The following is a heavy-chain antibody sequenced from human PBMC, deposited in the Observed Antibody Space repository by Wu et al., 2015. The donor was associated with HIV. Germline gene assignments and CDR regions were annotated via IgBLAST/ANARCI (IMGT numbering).Heavy chain of an antibody. Sequence: VQLVQSGAEVKKPGASVKVSCKASGYTFSSYDINWVRQATGQGLEWMGWMNPRTGNTGYAQKFQGRVTMTRDTSISTANMELSSLRSEDTAVYYCARQRAYTSGWYIFDNWGQGTLVTVSS. J-gene: IGHJ5*02. CDR2: MNPRTGNT. D-gene: IGHD6-19*01. V-gene: IGHV1-8*01. CDR3: ARQRAYTSGWYIFDN. CDR1: GYTFSSYD.